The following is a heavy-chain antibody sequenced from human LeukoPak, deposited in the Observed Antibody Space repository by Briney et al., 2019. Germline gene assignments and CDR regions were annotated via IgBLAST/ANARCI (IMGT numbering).Heavy chain of an antibody. V-gene: IGHV4-61*01. CDR3: ARRLVGQTFDY. J-gene: IGHJ4*02. CDR1: GGSVSSDNYQ. CDR2: IYHSGSI. D-gene: IGHD3-10*01. Sequence: SETLSLTCSVSGGSVSSDNYQWNWIRQPPGKGLEWIGDIYHSGSINYNPSLKSRVTISVDTSKNQFSLKLSSVTAADTAVYYCARRLVGQTFDYWGQGTLVTVSS.